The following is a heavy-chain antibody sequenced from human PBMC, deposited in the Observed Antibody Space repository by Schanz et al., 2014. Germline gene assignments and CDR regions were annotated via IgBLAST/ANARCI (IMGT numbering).Heavy chain of an antibody. Sequence: VQLVESGGGLVQPGGSVRLSCGASGFSFSTHWMAWVRQAPGKGLEWVANIGDDGADKYYLDSVRGRFTISRDNTKNSLYLQMNSLRAEDTALYYCARDMTSMGESGFYYYGMDVWGQGTTATVSS. CDR3: ARDMTSMGESGFYYYGMDV. D-gene: IGHD1-26*01. CDR2: IGDDGADK. CDR1: GFSFSTHW. J-gene: IGHJ6*02. V-gene: IGHV3-7*03.